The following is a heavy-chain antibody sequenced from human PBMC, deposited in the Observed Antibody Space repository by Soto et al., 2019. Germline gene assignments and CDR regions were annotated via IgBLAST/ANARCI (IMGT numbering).Heavy chain of an antibody. Sequence: QLQLQESGSGLVKPSQTLSLTCAVSGGSISSGGYSWSWIRQPPGKGLEWSGYIYHSGSTYSNPSPXSXXTISVDRSKNQLSLKLSAVTAAATAVYYCARVASPWGQGTLVTVSS. CDR1: GGSISSGGYS. J-gene: IGHJ5*02. CDR3: ARVASP. CDR2: IYHSGST. V-gene: IGHV4-30-2*01.